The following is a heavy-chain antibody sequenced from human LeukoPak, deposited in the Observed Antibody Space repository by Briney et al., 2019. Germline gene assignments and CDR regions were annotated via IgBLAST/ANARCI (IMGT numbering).Heavy chain of an antibody. Sequence: ASVKVPCKASGGTFSSYAISWVRQAPGQGLEWMGRIIPILGIANYAQKFQGRVTITADKSTSTAYMELSSLRSEDTAVHYCARVRDSNYDREYYYYYYGMDVWGQGTTVTVSS. V-gene: IGHV1-69*04. D-gene: IGHD4-4*01. CDR3: ARVRDSNYDREYYYYYYGMDV. CDR1: GGTFSSYA. CDR2: IIPILGIA. J-gene: IGHJ6*02.